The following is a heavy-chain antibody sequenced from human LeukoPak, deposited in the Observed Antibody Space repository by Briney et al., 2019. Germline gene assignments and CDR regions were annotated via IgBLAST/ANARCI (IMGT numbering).Heavy chain of an antibody. D-gene: IGHD3-22*01. CDR3: ARGDSSGYYNYYYYMDV. Sequence: ASVKVSCKASGYTFTGYYMHWVRQAPGQGLEWMGWINPNSGGTNYAQKFQGGVTMTRDTSISTAYMELSRLRSDDTAVYYCARGDSSGYYNYYYYMDVWGKGTTVTVSS. V-gene: IGHV1-2*02. J-gene: IGHJ6*03. CDR1: GYTFTGYY. CDR2: INPNSGGT.